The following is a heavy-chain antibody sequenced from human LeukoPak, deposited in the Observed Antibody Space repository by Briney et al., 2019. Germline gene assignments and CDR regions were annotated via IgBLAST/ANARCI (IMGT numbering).Heavy chain of an antibody. V-gene: IGHV3-7*01. Sequence: AGPLRLSCAASGFTFSSYWMSWVRQATGKGLEWVANIKQDGSEKYYVDSVKGRFTISRDNAKNSLYLQMNSLRAEDTAVYYCARDAQPSSFGYWGQGTLVTVSS. J-gene: IGHJ4*02. D-gene: IGHD2-2*01. CDR3: ARDAQPSSFGY. CDR1: GFTFSSYW. CDR2: IKQDGSEK.